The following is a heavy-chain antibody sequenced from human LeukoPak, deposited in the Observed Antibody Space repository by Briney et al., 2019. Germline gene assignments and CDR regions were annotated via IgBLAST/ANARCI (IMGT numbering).Heavy chain of an antibody. CDR2: IYYSGST. D-gene: IGHD5-12*01. V-gene: IGHV4-59*01. Sequence: PSETLSLTCTVSGGSISSYYWSWIRQPPGKGLEWIGYIYYSGSTNYNPSLKSRVTISVDTSKNQFSLKLSSVTAADTAVYYCARDSGYSTPYLFVYWGQGTLVTVSS. CDR1: GGSISSYY. CDR3: ARDSGYSTPYLFVY. J-gene: IGHJ4*02.